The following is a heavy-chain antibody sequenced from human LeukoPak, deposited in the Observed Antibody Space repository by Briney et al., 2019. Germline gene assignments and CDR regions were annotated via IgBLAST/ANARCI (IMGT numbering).Heavy chain of an antibody. CDR2: ISGSGGST. V-gene: IGHV3-23*01. CDR3: AKIFDSLCKAVDY. CDR1: GFTFSSYA. D-gene: IGHD3-9*01. Sequence: PGGSLRLSCAASGFTFSSYAMSWVCQAPGKGLEWVSTISGSGGSTYYADSAKGRFTIPRDNSKNTLYLQMSSLRAEDTAIYYCAKIFDSLCKAVDYWGQGTLVTVSS. J-gene: IGHJ4*02.